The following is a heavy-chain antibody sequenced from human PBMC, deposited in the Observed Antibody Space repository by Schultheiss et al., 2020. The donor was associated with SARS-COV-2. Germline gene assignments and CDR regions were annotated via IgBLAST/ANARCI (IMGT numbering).Heavy chain of an antibody. D-gene: IGHD3-22*01. CDR3: ARMDYYYDSSGWLYYFDY. CDR2: ISYDGSNK. V-gene: IGHV3-30*04. Sequence: GGSLRLSCAASGFTFSSYAMHWVRQAPGKGLEWVAVISYDGSNKYYADSVKGRFTISRDNAKNSLFLQMNSLRAEDTAVYYCARMDYYYDSSGWLYYFDYWGQGTLVTVSS. J-gene: IGHJ4*02. CDR1: GFTFSSYA.